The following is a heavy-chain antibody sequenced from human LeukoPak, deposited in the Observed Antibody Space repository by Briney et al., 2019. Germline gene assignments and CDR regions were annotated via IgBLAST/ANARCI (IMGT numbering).Heavy chain of an antibody. J-gene: IGHJ4*02. CDR1: GGSFNGYY. CDR3: ARMSAAVDY. CDR2: INHSGST. D-gene: IGHD6-13*01. V-gene: IGHV4-34*01. Sequence: SETLSLTCAVYGGSFNGYYWSWIRQPPGKGLEWIGEINHSGSTNYNPSLKSRVTISVDTSKNQFSLKLSSVTAADTAVYYCARMSAAVDYWGQGTLVTVSS.